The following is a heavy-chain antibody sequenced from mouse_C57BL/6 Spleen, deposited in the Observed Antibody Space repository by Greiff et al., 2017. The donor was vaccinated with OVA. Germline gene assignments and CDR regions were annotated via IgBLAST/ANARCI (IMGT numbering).Heavy chain of an antibody. CDR3: ARKGPYSSYAMDY. V-gene: IGHV5-17*01. J-gene: IGHJ4*01. CDR2: ISSGSSTI. Sequence: EVNVVESGGGLVKPGGSLKLSCAASGFTFSDYGMHWVRQAPEKGLEWVAYISSGSSTIYYADTVKGRFTISRDNAKNTLFLQMTSLRSEDTARYYCARKGPYSSYAMDYWGQGTSVTVSS. CDR1: GFTFSDYG. D-gene: IGHD2-12*01.